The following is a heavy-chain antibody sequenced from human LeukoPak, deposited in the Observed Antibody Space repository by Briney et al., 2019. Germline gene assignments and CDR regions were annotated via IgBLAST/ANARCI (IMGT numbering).Heavy chain of an antibody. Sequence: GGSLRLSCAASGFTFDDYGMSWVRQAPGKGLEWVSGINWNGGSTGYADSVKGRFTISRDNAKNSLYLQMNSLRAEDTAIYYCATYRQVLLPFEAWGQGTLVTVSS. D-gene: IGHD5-18*01. V-gene: IGHV3-20*04. CDR1: GFTFDDYG. CDR3: ATYRQVLLPFEA. CDR2: INWNGGST. J-gene: IGHJ5*02.